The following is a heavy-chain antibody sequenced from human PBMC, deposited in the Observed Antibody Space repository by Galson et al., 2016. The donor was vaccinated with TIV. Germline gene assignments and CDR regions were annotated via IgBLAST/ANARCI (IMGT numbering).Heavy chain of an antibody. CDR2: IDWDDDK. J-gene: IGHJ4*02. Sequence: PALVKPTQTLTLTCTFSGFSLNTSGMRVSWIRQPPGKALEWLARIDWDDDKFYSTSLKSRLTISKGTSKNQVVLRMMNLDPEDTATYFCARSTARGACIDYWGQGTLVTVS. CDR1: GFSLNTSGMR. CDR3: ARSTARGACIDY. V-gene: IGHV2-70*04. D-gene: IGHD3-10*01.